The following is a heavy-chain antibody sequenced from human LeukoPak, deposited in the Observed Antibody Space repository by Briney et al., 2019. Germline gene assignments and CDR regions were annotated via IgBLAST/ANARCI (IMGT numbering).Heavy chain of an antibody. Sequence: SETLSLTCAIYGGSFRGYSWSWIRQPPGKGLEWIGEINLSGITNYSPSLERRVTMSGDMSKNQFSLKLSSVTAADTADYYCARRGYCSGGNCSTYYFDYWGQGTRVTVSS. D-gene: IGHD2-15*01. CDR3: ARRGYCSGGNCSTYYFDY. V-gene: IGHV4-34*01. J-gene: IGHJ4*02. CDR1: GGSFRGYS. CDR2: INLSGIT.